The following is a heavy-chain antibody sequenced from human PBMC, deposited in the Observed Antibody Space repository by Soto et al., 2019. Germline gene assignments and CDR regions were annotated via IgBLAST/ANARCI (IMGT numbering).Heavy chain of an antibody. CDR2: INAGNGNT. Sequence: RASVKVSCKASGYAFTSYAMHCVHQAPGQRLEWMGWINAGNGNTKYSQKFQGRVTITRDTSASTAYMELSSLRSEDTAVYYCARADILTGYNWFDPWGQGTLVTVSS. CDR1: GYAFTSYA. J-gene: IGHJ5*02. V-gene: IGHV1-3*01. CDR3: ARADILTGYNWFDP. D-gene: IGHD3-9*01.